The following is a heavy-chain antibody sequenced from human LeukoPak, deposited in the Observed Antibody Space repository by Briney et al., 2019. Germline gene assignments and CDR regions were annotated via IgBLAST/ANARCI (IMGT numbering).Heavy chain of an antibody. D-gene: IGHD3-22*01. CDR1: GFAFSRYW. CDR3: ARARGYYDSSGYLVNMYYFDY. J-gene: IGHJ4*02. V-gene: IGHV3-7*04. CDR2: IKQDGSEK. Sequence: GGSLRLSCAASGFAFSRYWMSWVRQAPGKGLEWVANIKQDGSEKNYVDSVKGRFTISRDNAKNSLYLQMNSLGAEDTAVYYCARARGYYDSSGYLVNMYYFDYWGQGTLVTVSS.